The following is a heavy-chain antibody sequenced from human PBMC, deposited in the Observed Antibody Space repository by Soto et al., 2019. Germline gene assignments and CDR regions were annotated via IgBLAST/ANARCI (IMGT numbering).Heavy chain of an antibody. CDR3: ARDLVDLYWVTLPYADYYYYSGMDV. V-gene: IGHV1-3*01. CDR1: GYTFTSYA. CDR2: INAGNGNT. J-gene: IGHJ6*02. Sequence: QVQLVQSGAEVKKPGASVKVSCKASGYTFTSYAMHWVRQAPGQRLEWMGWINAGNGNTKYSQKFQGRVTITRDTSASTDYMELSSLRSEDTAVYYCARDLVDLYWVTLPYADYYYYSGMDVWGQGTTVTVSS. D-gene: IGHD2-15*01.